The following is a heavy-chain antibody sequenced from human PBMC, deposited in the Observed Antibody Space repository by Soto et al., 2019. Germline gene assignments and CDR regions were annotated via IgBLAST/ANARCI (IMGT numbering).Heavy chain of an antibody. D-gene: IGHD2-15*01. CDR2: IWYDGSNK. V-gene: IGHV3-33*01. CDR1: GFTFKNYA. Sequence: QMQLVESGGGVVQPGRSLRLSCAASGFTFKNYAMHWVRQAPGKGLEWVAVIWYDGSNKYYADSVKGRFTISRANSKNTLYLQMNSLRAEDTAVYYCARDRGTCGSGSCYGLFDYWGQGTVVTVSS. J-gene: IGHJ4*02. CDR3: ARDRGTCGSGSCYGLFDY.